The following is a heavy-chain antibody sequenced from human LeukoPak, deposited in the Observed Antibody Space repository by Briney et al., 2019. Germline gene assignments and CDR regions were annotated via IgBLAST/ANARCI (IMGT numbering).Heavy chain of an antibody. CDR1: GFTFSSYG. V-gene: IGHV3-30*18. D-gene: IGHD3-16*01. J-gene: IGHJ4*02. Sequence: GGSLRLSCAASGFTFSSYGMHWVRQAPGKGLEWVTVISYDGSNKYYADSVKGRFTISRDNSKNTLYLQMNSLRAEDTAVYYCAKMGLTLSSPPEDYWGQGTLVTVSS. CDR3: AKMGLTLSSPPEDY. CDR2: ISYDGSNK.